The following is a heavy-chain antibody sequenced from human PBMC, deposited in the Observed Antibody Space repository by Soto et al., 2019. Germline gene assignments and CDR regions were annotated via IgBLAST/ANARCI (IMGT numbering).Heavy chain of an antibody. J-gene: IGHJ6*03. CDR3: ARERVVPAALNVSYYYQYMDV. CDR1: AYTFTSYA. D-gene: IGHD2-2*01. Sequence: ASVKVSXKASAYTFTSYAMHWVRQAPGQRLEWMGWINAGNGNTKYSHKFQGRVTITRDTAASTAYMELSSLRSEDTAVYYCARERVVPAALNVSYYYQYMDVWGKGTTGTVFS. V-gene: IGHV1-3*01. CDR2: INAGNGNT.